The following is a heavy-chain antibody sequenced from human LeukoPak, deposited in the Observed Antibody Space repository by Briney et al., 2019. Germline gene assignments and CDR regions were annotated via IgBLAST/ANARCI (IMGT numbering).Heavy chain of an antibody. CDR2: IYTSGST. J-gene: IGHJ5*02. CDR1: GGPISSGRYY. V-gene: IGHV4-61*02. CDR3: AREGEVSSSSGWFDP. Sequence: SHTLSLTCTVSGGPISSGRYYWSWIRQPAGKGLEWIERIYTSGSTNYNPSLKSRVTISVDTSKNQFSLKLSSVTAADTAVYYCAREGEVSSSSGWFDPWGQGTLFTGSS. D-gene: IGHD6-6*01.